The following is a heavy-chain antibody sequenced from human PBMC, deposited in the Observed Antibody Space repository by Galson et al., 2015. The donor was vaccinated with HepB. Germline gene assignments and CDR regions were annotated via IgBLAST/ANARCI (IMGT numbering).Heavy chain of an antibody. CDR2: INHNSGSI. CDR1: GFTFNNYA. Sequence: SLRLSCAASGFTFNNYAMSWVRQASGKGLEWVSAINHNSGSIYYADSVKGRFTISRDNSKNTLYLQMNSLRADDTALYYCAKDRGVVTRTGSHWDYWGQGSLVTVSS. CDR3: AKDRGVVTRTGSHWDY. J-gene: IGHJ4*02. V-gene: IGHV3-23*01. D-gene: IGHD3-10*01.